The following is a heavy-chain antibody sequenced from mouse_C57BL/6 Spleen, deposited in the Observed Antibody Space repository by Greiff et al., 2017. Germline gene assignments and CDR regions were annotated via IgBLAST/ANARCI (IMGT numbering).Heavy chain of an antibody. CDR1: GFSLTSYG. Sequence: VMLVESGPGLVAPSQSLSITCTVSGFSLTSYGVHWVRQPPGKGLEWLVVIWSDGSTTYNSALKSRLSISKDNSKSQVFLKMNSLQTDDTAMYYCARHGILYYYAMDYWGQGTSVTVSS. D-gene: IGHD1-1*01. CDR2: IWSDGST. CDR3: ARHGILYYYAMDY. V-gene: IGHV2-6-1*01. J-gene: IGHJ4*01.